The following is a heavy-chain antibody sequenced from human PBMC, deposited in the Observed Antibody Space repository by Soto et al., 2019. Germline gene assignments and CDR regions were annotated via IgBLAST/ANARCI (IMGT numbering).Heavy chain of an antibody. CDR3: EAREKRFDP. CDR2: IIPIFGTA. Sequence: QVQLVQSGAEVKKPGSSVKVSCKASGGTFSSYAISWVRQAPGQGLEWMGGIIPIFGTANYAQKFKGRITITADESAGTAYMEVRSLSGEDAAVFCCEAREKRFDPGGQGSLVTVSS. J-gene: IGHJ5*02. V-gene: IGHV1-69*12. CDR1: GGTFSSYA.